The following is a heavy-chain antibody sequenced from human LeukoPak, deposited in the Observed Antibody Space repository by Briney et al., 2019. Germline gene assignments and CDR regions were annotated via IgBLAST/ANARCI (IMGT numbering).Heavy chain of an antibody. CDR3: AKVLNPVQTTVTAYYFDY. V-gene: IGHV3-30*02. CDR2: IRYDGSNK. CDR1: GFTFSSYG. D-gene: IGHD4-11*01. Sequence: PGGSLRLSCAASGFTFSSYGMHWVRQAPGKGLEWVAFIRYDGSNKYYADSVKGRFTISRDNSKNTLYLQMNSLRAEDTAVYYCAKVLNPVQTTVTAYYFDYWGQGTLVTVSS. J-gene: IGHJ4*02.